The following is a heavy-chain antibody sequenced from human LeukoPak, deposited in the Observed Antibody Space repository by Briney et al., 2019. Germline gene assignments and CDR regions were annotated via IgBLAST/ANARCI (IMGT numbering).Heavy chain of an antibody. D-gene: IGHD6-13*01. CDR2: IYHSGST. J-gene: IGHJ6*03. CDR1: GYSISSGYY. CDR3: ARETGQSSSWYEIPRYYYYYMDV. V-gene: IGHV4-38-2*02. Sequence: PSETLSLTCTVSGYSISSGYYWGWIRQPPGKGLEWIGSIYHSGSTNYNPSLKSRVTISVDKSKNQFSPKLSSVTAADAAVYYCARETGQSSSWYEIPRYYYYYMDVWGKGTTVTVSS.